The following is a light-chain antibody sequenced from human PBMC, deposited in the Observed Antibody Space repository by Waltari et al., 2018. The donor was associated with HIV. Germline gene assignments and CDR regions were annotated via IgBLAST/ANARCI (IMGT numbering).Light chain of an antibody. CDR1: SSDSDVSYF. J-gene: IGLJ2*01. Sequence: QSALTQPRSASRTPGHSVPISCSGTSSDSDVSYFVPSYQQPPGKAPQIIIYDVTQRPSGVPDRFSGSKSGNTASLTISGLQAEDEADYYCCSYAGSKTHNVAFGGGTRLTVL. CDR3: CSYAGSKTHNVA. V-gene: IGLV2-11*01. CDR2: DVT.